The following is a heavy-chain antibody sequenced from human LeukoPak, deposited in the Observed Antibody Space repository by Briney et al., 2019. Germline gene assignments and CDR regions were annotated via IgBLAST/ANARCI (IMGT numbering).Heavy chain of an antibody. CDR2: IYHSGST. Sequence: SETLSLTCTVSGGSISSRSYYWGWIRQPPGKGLEWIGSIYHSGSTYYNPSLKSRVTISVDTSKNQFSLKLSSVTAADTAVYYCARDISGGVYGDYGWGQGTLVTVSS. CDR1: GGSISSRSYY. D-gene: IGHD4-17*01. V-gene: IGHV4-39*07. J-gene: IGHJ4*02. CDR3: ARDISGGVYGDYG.